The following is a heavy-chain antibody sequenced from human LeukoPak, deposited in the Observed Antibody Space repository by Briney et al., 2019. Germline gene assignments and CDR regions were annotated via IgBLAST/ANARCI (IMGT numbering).Heavy chain of an antibody. D-gene: IGHD2/OR15-2a*01. J-gene: IGHJ4*02. Sequence: PGGSLRLSCEASGFMFSSHAMNWVRQAPGKGLEWVSVISGSGGITYYADSVKGRFTISRDNSKNTLYLQMNSLRAGDTAVYYCAKVGTVYFPLDYWGQGTLVTVSS. CDR1: GFMFSSHA. CDR3: AKVGTVYFPLDY. V-gene: IGHV3-23*01. CDR2: ISGSGGIT.